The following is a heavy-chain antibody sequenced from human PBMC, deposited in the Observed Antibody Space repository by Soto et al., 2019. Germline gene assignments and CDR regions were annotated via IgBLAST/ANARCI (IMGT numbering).Heavy chain of an antibody. Sequence: SETLSLTCAVSGDSISSGYYWAWIRQPPGKGLEWIGSIYHSGTTYYNPSLKSRVTISVDTSKNQFPLKLSFVTAADTAVYYCASSSGWYERWFDPWGQGTLVTVSS. CDR2: IYHSGTT. D-gene: IGHD6-19*01. CDR1: GDSISSGYY. J-gene: IGHJ5*02. CDR3: ASSSGWYERWFDP. V-gene: IGHV4-38-2*01.